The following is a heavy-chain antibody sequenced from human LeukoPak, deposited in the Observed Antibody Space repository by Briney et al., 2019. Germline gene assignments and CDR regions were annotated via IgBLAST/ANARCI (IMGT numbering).Heavy chain of an antibody. CDR1: GGSFSGYY. J-gene: IGHJ3*02. CDR3: ARDSTYYYDSSGYLLDAFDI. CDR2: INHSGST. D-gene: IGHD3-22*01. V-gene: IGHV4-34*01. Sequence: PSETLSLTCAVYGGSFSGYYWSWIRQPPGKGLEWIGEINHSGSTYYNPSLKSRVTISVDTSKNQFSLKLSSVTAADTAVYYCARDSTYYYDSSGYLLDAFDIWGQGTMVTVSS.